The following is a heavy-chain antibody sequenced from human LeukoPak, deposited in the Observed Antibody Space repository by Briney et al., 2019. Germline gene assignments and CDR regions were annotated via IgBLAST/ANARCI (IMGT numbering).Heavy chain of an antibody. CDR1: GYTFTSYD. Sequence: GASVKVSCKASGYTFTSYDINWVRQATGQGLEWMGWMNPNSGNTGYAQKFQGRVTITRNTSISTAYMELSSLRSEDTAVYYCARGWDSSGYYPLAMDVWGKGTTVTVSS. CDR2: MNPNSGNT. V-gene: IGHV1-8*03. D-gene: IGHD3-22*01. CDR3: ARGWDSSGYYPLAMDV. J-gene: IGHJ6*03.